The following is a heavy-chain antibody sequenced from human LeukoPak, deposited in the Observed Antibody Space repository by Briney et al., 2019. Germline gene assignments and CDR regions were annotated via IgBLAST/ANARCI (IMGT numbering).Heavy chain of an antibody. CDR3: ARGGVPRSFDY. CDR2: IYISGTI. D-gene: IGHD6-25*01. CDR1: GGSINSGNYY. J-gene: IGHJ4*02. V-gene: IGHV4-61*02. Sequence: SSQTLSLTCTVSGGSINSGNYYWSWIRQPAGKGLEWIGRIYISGTINCNPSLKCRVTISLDTSKRQSSLKLSSVTAADTAVYYCARGGVPRSFDYWGLGTLVTVSS.